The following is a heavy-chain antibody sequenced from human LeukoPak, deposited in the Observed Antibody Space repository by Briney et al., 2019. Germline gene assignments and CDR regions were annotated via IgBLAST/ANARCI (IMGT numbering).Heavy chain of an antibody. J-gene: IGHJ6*04. V-gene: IGHV4-4*07. CDR2: IYTSGST. D-gene: IGHD5-18*01. CDR3: AREGGTWIQLWLTPFDY. CDR1: GGSISSYY. Sequence: SETLSLTCTVSGGSISSYYWSWIRQPAGKGLEWIGRIYTSGSTNYNPSLKSRVTMSVDTSKNQFSLKLSSVTAADTAVYYCAREGGTWIQLWLTPFDYWGKGTTVTVSS.